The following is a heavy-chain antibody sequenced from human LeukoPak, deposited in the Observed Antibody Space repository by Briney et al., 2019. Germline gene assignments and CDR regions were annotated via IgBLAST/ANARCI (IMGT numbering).Heavy chain of an antibody. CDR3: AKQAGWGAYFSFLPFDF. V-gene: IGHV3-23*01. CDR1: GFTFSYYG. D-gene: IGHD3-3*01. CDR2: FGHNGDIT. J-gene: IGHJ4*02. Sequence: GGSLRLSCAASGFTFSYYGLSWVRQAPGKGLEWVSGFGHNGDITYSDSVKGRFTVSRDNSKNTLFLQMNSLRADDTAVYFCAKQAGWGAYFSFLPFDFWGRGTLVTVSS.